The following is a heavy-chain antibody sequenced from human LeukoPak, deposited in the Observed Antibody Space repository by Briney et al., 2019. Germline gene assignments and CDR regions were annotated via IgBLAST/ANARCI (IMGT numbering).Heavy chain of an antibody. CDR2: INPGDSDT. CDR3: ARRQGEGYIIDY. Sequence: GESLRISCKASGYSFTNYWIAWVRQMPGEGLEWMGIINPGDSDTRYSPTFQGQVIISADKSISTAYLQWSSLKDSDTAIYFCARRQGEGYIIDYWGQGTLVTVSS. D-gene: IGHD5-24*01. CDR1: GYSFTNYW. J-gene: IGHJ4*02. V-gene: IGHV5-51*01.